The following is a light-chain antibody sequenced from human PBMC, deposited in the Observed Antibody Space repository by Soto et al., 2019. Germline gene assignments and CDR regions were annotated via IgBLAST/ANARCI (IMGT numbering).Light chain of an antibody. CDR2: DAS. Sequence: EIVLTQSPATLSLSPGERATLSCRASQSVSSYLAWYQQKPGQAPRLLIYDASNRATGIPARFSGSGSGTDLTLTISSLEPEDFAVYYCQQRSDWPSLTFGGGTKVEIQ. V-gene: IGKV3-11*01. CDR1: QSVSSY. J-gene: IGKJ4*01. CDR3: QQRSDWPSLT.